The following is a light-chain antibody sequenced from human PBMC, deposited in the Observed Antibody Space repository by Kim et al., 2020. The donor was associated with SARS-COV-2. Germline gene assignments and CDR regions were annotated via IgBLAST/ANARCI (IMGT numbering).Light chain of an antibody. Sequence: EIVLTQSPGTLSLSPGERATLSCRASQSVSSSYLAWYQQKPGQAPRLLIYGASSRATGSPDRSSGSGSGTDFTLTISRLEPEDFAVYYWQQYGSSSWTFGQGTKEEIK. CDR1: QSVSSSY. V-gene: IGKV3-20*01. CDR3: QQYGSSSWT. CDR2: GAS. J-gene: IGKJ1*01.